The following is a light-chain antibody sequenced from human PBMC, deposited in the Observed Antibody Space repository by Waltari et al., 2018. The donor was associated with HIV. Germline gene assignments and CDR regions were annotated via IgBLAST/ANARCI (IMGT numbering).Light chain of an antibody. Sequence: QSVLTQPPSASGTPGQRVTISCSGSSSNIGSKYVYWYQKLPGTAPKLLIYRNNQRPSGVPDRFSGSKAGTSASLAITGLQAEDEADYYCQTYDSSLSGSVVFGGGTKLTVL. V-gene: IGLV1-47*01. J-gene: IGLJ2*01. CDR2: RNN. CDR3: QTYDSSLSGSVV. CDR1: SSNIGSKY.